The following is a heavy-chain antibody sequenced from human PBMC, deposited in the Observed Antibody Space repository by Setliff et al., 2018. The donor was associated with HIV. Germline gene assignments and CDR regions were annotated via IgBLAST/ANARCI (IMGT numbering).Heavy chain of an antibody. D-gene: IGHD1-26*01. Sequence: GGSLRLSCAASGFTFSNYAMNWVRQAPGKGREWVSAISGSGGSTYYADSVKGRFNISRDNSKNTLYLQMNSLRPEDTAVYFCASARIPTGGTSTSLDYWGHGTLVTVSS. V-gene: IGHV3-23*01. CDR3: ASARIPTGGTSTSLDY. CDR2: ISGSGGST. J-gene: IGHJ4*01. CDR1: GFTFSNYA.